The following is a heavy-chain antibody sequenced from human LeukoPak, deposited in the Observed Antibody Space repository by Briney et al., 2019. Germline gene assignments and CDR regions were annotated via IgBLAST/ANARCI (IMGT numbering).Heavy chain of an antibody. CDR2: IYYSGST. CDR3: ASQTSSSWPIEYFQH. J-gene: IGHJ1*01. Sequence: SETLSLTCTVSGGSISSSSYYWGWIRQPPGKGLEWIGSIYYSGSTYYYPSLKSRVTISVDTSKNQFSLKLSSVTAADTAVYYCASQTSSSWPIEYFQHWGQGTLVTVSS. CDR1: GGSISSSSYY. V-gene: IGHV4-39*07. D-gene: IGHD6-13*01.